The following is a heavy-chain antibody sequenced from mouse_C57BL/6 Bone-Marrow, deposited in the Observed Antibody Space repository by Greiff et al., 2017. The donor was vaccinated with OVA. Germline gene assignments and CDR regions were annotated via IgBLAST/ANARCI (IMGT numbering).Heavy chain of an antibody. D-gene: IGHD1-1*01. V-gene: IGHV2-2*01. CDR3: ARFSIYYYGHYYAMDY. Sequence: QVQLTESGPGLVQPSQSLSITCTVSGFSLTSYGVHWVRQSPGKGLEWLGVIWSGGSTDYNAAFISRLSISKDNSKSQVFFKMNSLQADDTAIYYCARFSIYYYGHYYAMDYWGQGTSVTVSS. CDR1: GFSLTSYG. CDR2: IWSGGST. J-gene: IGHJ4*01.